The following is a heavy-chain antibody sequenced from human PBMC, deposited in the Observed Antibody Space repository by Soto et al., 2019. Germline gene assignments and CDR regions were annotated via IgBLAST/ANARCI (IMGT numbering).Heavy chain of an antibody. Sequence: GGSLRLSCAASGFTFSSYGMHWVRQAPGKGLEWVAVIWYDGSNKYYADSVKGRFTISRDNSKNTLYLQMNSLRAEDTAVYYCARAPPAVRGVIITYYFDYWGQGTLVTVSS. J-gene: IGHJ4*02. CDR3: ARAPPAVRGVIITYYFDY. CDR1: GFTFSSYG. V-gene: IGHV3-33*01. D-gene: IGHD3-10*01. CDR2: IWYDGSNK.